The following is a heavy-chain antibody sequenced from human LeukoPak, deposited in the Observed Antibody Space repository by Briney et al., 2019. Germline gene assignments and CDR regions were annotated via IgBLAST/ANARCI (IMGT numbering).Heavy chain of an antibody. J-gene: IGHJ4*02. Sequence: GGSLRLSCAASGFTFSSYEMNWVRQAPGKGLEWVSYISSSASTMYYADSVKGRFTISRDNAKNSLYLQMNSLRAEDTAVYYCARSFRRVVVITLFDYWGQGTLVTVSS. V-gene: IGHV3-48*03. CDR3: ARSFRRVVVITLFDY. D-gene: IGHD3-22*01. CDR1: GFTFSSYE. CDR2: ISSSASTM.